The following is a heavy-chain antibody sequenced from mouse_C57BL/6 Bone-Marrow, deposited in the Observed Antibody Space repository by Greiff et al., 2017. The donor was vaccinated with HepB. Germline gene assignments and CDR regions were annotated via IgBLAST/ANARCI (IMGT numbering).Heavy chain of an antibody. J-gene: IGHJ1*03. CDR1: GYTFTSYW. CDR3: ARDGGDYDEGDWYFDV. Sequence: QVQLQQPGAELVKPGASVKLSCKASGYTFTSYWMQWVKQRPGQGLEWIGEIDPSDSYTNYNQKFKGKATLTVDTSSSTAYMQLSSLTSEDSAVYYCARDGGDYDEGDWYFDVWGTGTTVTVSS. V-gene: IGHV1-50*01. CDR2: IDPSDSYT. D-gene: IGHD2-4*01.